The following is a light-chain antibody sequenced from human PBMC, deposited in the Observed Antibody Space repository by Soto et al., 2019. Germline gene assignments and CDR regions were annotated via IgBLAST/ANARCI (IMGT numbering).Light chain of an antibody. CDR3: QQYGSSPRT. V-gene: IGKV3-20*01. CDR1: QTVRSSS. Sequence: DIVLTQSPGTLSLSPGERATLSCRASQTVRSSSLAWYQQKPGQAPRLLIFGAPTRAAGFPDRFSGSGSGTDFTLTISRLEPEDFAVYYCQQYGSSPRTFGQGTKVDIK. J-gene: IGKJ1*01. CDR2: GAP.